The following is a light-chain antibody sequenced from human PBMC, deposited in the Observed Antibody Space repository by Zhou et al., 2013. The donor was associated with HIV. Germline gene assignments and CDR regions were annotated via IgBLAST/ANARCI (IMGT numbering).Light chain of an antibody. CDR2: GAS. CDR3: QQYGSSLYT. J-gene: IGKJ2*01. V-gene: IGKV3-20*01. CDR1: QSVSSN. Sequence: EIVMTQSPGTLSVSPGERATLSCRASQSVSSNLAWYQQKPGQAPRLLIYGASTRATGIPDRFSGSGSGTDFTLTISRLEPEDFAVYYCQQYGSSLYTFGQGTKLE.